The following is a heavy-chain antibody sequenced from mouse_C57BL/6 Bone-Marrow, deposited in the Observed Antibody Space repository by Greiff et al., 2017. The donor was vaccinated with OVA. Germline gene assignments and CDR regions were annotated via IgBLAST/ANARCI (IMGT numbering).Heavy chain of an antibody. CDR2: IYPGDGDT. V-gene: IGHV1-82*01. CDR1: GYAFSSSW. Sequence: QVQLQQSGPELVKPGASVKISCKASGYAFSSSWMNWVKQRPGKGLEWIGRIYPGDGDTNYNGKFKGKATLTADKSSSPAYMQRSSLTSEDSAVYCCARDDDYDWYFDVWGTGTAVTVTS. D-gene: IGHD2-4*01. CDR3: ARDDDYDWYFDV. J-gene: IGHJ1*03.